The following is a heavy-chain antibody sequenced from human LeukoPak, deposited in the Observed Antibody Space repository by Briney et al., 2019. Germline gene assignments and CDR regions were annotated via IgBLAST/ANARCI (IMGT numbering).Heavy chain of an antibody. CDR2: IYHSGST. J-gene: IGHJ3*02. CDR1: GYSISSGYY. D-gene: IGHD2-15*01. Sequence: PSETLSLTCTVSGYSISSGYYWGWIRQPPGKGLEWIGSIYHSGSTYYNPSLKSRVTISVDTSKTQFSLKLSSVTAADTAVYYCARDHHLVVVDARDAFDIWGQGTMVTVSS. V-gene: IGHV4-38-2*02. CDR3: ARDHHLVVVDARDAFDI.